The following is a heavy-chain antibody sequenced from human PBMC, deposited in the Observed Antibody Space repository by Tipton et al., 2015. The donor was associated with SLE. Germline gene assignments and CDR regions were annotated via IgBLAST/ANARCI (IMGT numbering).Heavy chain of an antibody. V-gene: IGHV4-39*07. Sequence: TLSLTCSVSGDSMYSVTYSWGWIRQPPGKGLEWIGSMYYRGSTDYNPSLKSRATISLDTSKKQISLRLTSVTAADTAVYYCARDSGTSSGYTNWFDPWGQGTLVTVSS. CDR3: ARDSGTSSGYTNWFDP. D-gene: IGHD3-22*01. CDR2: MYYRGST. CDR1: GDSMYSVTYS. J-gene: IGHJ5*02.